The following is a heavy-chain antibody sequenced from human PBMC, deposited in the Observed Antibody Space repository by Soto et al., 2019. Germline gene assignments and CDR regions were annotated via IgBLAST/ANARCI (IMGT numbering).Heavy chain of an antibody. J-gene: IGHJ4*02. D-gene: IGHD6-19*01. CDR3: ARSAGWYAVHS. CDR1: GDSVSSLYY. V-gene: IGHV4-4*02. CDR2: VFHTGTP. Sequence: QVQLQESGPGLVKPSGTLSLACAVSGDSVSSLYYCCGVRQPPGRGRAWIGEVFHTGTPSYNPSLRSRVTISMDKSNHQFSLDLSSVTAADTAVYYCARSAGWYAVHSWGPGTLVIVSS.